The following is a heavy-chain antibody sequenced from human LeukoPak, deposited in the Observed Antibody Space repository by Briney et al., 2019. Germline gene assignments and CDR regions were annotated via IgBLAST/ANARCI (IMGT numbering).Heavy chain of an antibody. D-gene: IGHD3-3*01. Sequence: GGSLSLSCAASGLTFSDYAMSSFRQAPGTGLEWVSGITSGFTPHYADSVKGRFTISRDNSKNTFHLQLNSLRAEDTAVYYCAKDYTNSRVADVFFEYWGQGTLVTVSS. CDR3: AKDYTNSRVADVFFEY. V-gene: IGHV3-23*01. J-gene: IGHJ4*02. CDR1: GLTFSDYA. CDR2: ITSGFTP.